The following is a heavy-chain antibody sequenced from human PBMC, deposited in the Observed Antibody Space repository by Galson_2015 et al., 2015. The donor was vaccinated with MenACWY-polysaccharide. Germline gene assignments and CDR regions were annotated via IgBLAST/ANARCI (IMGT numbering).Heavy chain of an antibody. V-gene: IGHV3-23*01. CDR3: AKAVGSGYDNYYYGMDV. CDR2: ISGSGGST. D-gene: IGHD5-12*01. J-gene: IGHJ6*02. CDR1: GFTFSSYA. Sequence: SLRLSCAASGFTFSSYAMSWVRQAPGKGLEWVSAISGSGGSTYYADSVKGRFTISRVNSKNTLYLQMNSLRAEDTAVYYCAKAVGSGYDNYYYGMDVWGQGTTVTVSS.